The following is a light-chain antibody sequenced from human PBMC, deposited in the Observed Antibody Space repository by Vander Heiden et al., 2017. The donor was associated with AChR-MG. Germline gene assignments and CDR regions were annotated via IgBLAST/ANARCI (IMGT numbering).Light chain of an antibody. CDR3: QQDSRTPYT. V-gene: IGKV4-1*01. CDR2: WAA. Sequence: DIVMTQSPDALAVSLGERATINCTSSQSVLYTANNKNSLIWYTQKPGQPPKMLIYWAANRESGVSDRFSGSGSGTDFTLTISSLQAEDVAVYYCQQDSRTPYTFGQGTKLEIK. CDR1: QSVLYTANNKNS. J-gene: IGKJ2*01.